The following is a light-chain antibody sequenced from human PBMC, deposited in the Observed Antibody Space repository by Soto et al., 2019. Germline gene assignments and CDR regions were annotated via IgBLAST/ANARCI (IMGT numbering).Light chain of an antibody. CDR2: VAS. Sequence: EIVMTQSPATLSVSPGERVTLSCRASQSVNSNLAWYQQKPGQTPKLLIYVASTRATGIPARFSGSGSATEFTLTISSLQSEDFAIYYCQQYNAWPLTFGGGTKVEFK. V-gene: IGKV3-15*01. CDR1: QSVNSN. CDR3: QQYNAWPLT. J-gene: IGKJ4*01.